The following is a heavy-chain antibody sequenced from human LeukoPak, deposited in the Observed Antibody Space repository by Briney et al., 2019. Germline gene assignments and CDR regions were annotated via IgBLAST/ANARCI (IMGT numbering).Heavy chain of an antibody. Sequence: PGGSPRLSCAASGFTFSSYAMSWVRQAPGKGLEWVSAISGSGGSTYYADSVKGRFTISRDNSKNTLYLQMNSLRAEDTAVYYCAKDRTVTTISWFDPWGQGTLVTVSS. CDR1: GFTFSSYA. V-gene: IGHV3-23*01. CDR2: ISGSGGST. D-gene: IGHD4-17*01. CDR3: AKDRTVTTISWFDP. J-gene: IGHJ5*02.